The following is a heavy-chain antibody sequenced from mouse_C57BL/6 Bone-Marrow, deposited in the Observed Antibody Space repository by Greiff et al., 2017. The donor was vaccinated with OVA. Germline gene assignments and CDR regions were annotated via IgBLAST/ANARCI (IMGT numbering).Heavy chain of an antibody. Sequence: QVQLQQPGAELVRPGSSVQLSCKASGYTFTSYWLDWVKQRPGQGLEWIGNIYPSDSETHYNQKFKDKATLTVDKSSSTAYMQLSILTSEDSAVYYCATDYWGQGTTPTLSS. CDR1: GYTFTSYW. CDR3: ATDY. J-gene: IGHJ2*01. V-gene: IGHV1-61*01. CDR2: IYPSDSET.